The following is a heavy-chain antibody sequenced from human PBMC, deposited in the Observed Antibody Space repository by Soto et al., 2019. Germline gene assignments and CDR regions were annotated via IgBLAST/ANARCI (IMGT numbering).Heavy chain of an antibody. Sequence: GGSLRLSCAASGFTFSSYAMSWVRQAPGKGLKWISSISGSGTSTYYADSVKGRFTISRDNSKNTVYLQVNSLRAEDTAVYYCAKIAEAVAGTVYASWGQGTLVTVSS. D-gene: IGHD6-19*01. CDR2: ISGSGTST. CDR1: GFTFSSYA. CDR3: AKIAEAVAGTVYAS. J-gene: IGHJ5*02. V-gene: IGHV3-23*01.